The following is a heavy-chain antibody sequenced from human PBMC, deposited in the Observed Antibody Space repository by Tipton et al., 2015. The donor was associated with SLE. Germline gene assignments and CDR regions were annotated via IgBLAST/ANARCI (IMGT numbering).Heavy chain of an antibody. CDR3: ARDWCSSTSCYGYYYMDV. D-gene: IGHD2-2*01. Sequence: TLSLTCTVSGGSISSGSYYWSWLRKPAGKGLEWIGRVHPTGSSNINPSLKSRVTISVDTSKNQFSLKLSSVTAADTAVYYCARDWCSSTSCYGYYYMDVWGKGTTVTVSS. CDR1: GGSISSGSYY. V-gene: IGHV4-61*02. J-gene: IGHJ6*03. CDR2: VHPTGSS.